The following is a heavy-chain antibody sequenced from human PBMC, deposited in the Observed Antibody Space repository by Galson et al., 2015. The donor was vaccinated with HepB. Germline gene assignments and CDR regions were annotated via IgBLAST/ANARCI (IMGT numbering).Heavy chain of an antibody. V-gene: IGHV3-30-3*01. CDR2: ISYDGSNE. D-gene: IGHD3-22*01. Sequence: SLRLSCAASGFTFSSYAMHWVRLAPGKGLEWVAVISYDGSNEDYVDSVNGRITISRDNSKNTLYLQMNSLRAEDTAVYYCARTYYYDSSGYREDFDYWGQGTLVTVSS. CDR3: ARTYYYDSSGYREDFDY. CDR1: GFTFSSYA. J-gene: IGHJ4*02.